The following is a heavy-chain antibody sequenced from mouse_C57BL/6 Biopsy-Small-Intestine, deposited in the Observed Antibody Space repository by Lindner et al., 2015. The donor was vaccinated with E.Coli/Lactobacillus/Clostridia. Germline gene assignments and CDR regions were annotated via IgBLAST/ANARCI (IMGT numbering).Heavy chain of an antibody. D-gene: IGHD1-1*01. V-gene: IGHV1-4*01. CDR2: INPSSGYT. CDR3: AREDGSSYWYFDV. Sequence: LEWIGYINPSSGYTKYNQKFKGKATLTVGQSSSTAYMQLNSLTSEDSAVYYCAREDGSSYWYFDVWGTGTTVTVSS. J-gene: IGHJ1*03.